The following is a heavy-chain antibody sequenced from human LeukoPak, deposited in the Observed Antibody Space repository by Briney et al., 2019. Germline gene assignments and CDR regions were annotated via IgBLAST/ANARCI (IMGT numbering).Heavy chain of an antibody. CDR2: INHSGST. D-gene: IGHD6-6*01. V-gene: IGHV4-34*01. J-gene: IGHJ5*02. CDR1: GGSFSGYY. Sequence: SETLSLTCAVYGGSFSGYYWSWIRQPPGKGLEWIGEINHSGSTNYNPSLKSRVTISVDTSKNQFSLKLSSVTAADTAVYYCARGRWAPRIAARLSWFDPWGQGTLVTVSS. CDR3: ARGRWAPRIAARLSWFDP.